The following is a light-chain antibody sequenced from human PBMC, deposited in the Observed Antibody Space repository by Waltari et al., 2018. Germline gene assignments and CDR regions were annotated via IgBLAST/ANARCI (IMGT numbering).Light chain of an antibody. Sequence: QSALTQPASASGSPGQSITISCTGTSSDVGGYNYVSWYQQHPGKAPTLMIYDVSKRPSGVSNRFSGYKSGNTASLTISGLQAEDEADYYFSSYTSSSTLVFGGGTKLTVL. CDR2: DVS. CDR1: SSDVGGYNY. J-gene: IGLJ2*01. CDR3: SSYTSSSTLV. V-gene: IGLV2-14*01.